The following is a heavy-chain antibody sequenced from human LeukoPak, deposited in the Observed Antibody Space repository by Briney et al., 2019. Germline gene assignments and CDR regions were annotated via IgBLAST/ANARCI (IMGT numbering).Heavy chain of an antibody. CDR2: FYYSGIT. V-gene: IGHV4-59*08. Sequence: SETLSLTCTVSGGPISGYYWSWIRQAPGKGLEWIGNFYYSGITNYNPSLKSRVTILVDTAKNQFSLKLSSVTATDTAFYYCAKQPYGRDWFDPWGQGTLVTVSS. CDR3: AKQPYGRDWFDP. D-gene: IGHD3-10*01. CDR1: GGPISGYY. J-gene: IGHJ5*02.